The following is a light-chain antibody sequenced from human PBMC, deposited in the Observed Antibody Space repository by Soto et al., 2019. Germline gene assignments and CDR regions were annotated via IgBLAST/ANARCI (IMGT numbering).Light chain of an antibody. CDR1: QTVINW. J-gene: IGKJ1*01. CDR2: KAS. Sequence: DIQMTQSPSTLSASVGDRVTITCRASQTVINWLAWYQQKPGKAPKLLIYKASSLEGGVPSRFSGSGSGTEFTLTISSLQPDDFATYYCHHYNTIPWTFDQGTKVDI. CDR3: HHYNTIPWT. V-gene: IGKV1-5*03.